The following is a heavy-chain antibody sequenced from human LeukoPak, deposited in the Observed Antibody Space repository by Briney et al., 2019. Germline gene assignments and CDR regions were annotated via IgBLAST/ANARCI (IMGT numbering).Heavy chain of an antibody. V-gene: IGHV3-33*06. CDR2: NSENGSNK. CDR1: GFHLSSSG. D-gene: IGHD3-22*01. J-gene: IGHJ4*02. CDR3: AKDFDSSGYYFEAYYFDY. Sequence: VGSPSLSCAAYGFHLSSSGLQWVRQASPKAKETRTMNSENGSNKYYAESVKSRFTITRDNSKNTLYLQMNSLRAEDTAVYYCAKDFDSSGYYFEAYYFDYWGQGTLVTVSS.